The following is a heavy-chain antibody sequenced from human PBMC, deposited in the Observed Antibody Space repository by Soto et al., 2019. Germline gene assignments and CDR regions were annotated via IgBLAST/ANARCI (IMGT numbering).Heavy chain of an antibody. CDR1: GFTFSSYG. V-gene: IGHV3-30*18. D-gene: IGHD2-15*01. Sequence: QVQLVESGGGVVQPGRSLRLSCAASGFTFSSYGMHWVRQAPGKGLEWVAVISYDGSNKYYADSVKGRFTISRDNSKNPLYLQMNSLRAEDTAVYYCAKDQGVYCSGGSCYSSSYYYYGMDVWGQGTTVTVSS. CDR2: ISYDGSNK. J-gene: IGHJ6*02. CDR3: AKDQGVYCSGGSCYSSSYYYYGMDV.